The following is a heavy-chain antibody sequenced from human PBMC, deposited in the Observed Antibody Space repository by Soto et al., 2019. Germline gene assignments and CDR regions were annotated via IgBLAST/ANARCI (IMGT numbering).Heavy chain of an antibody. J-gene: IGHJ4*02. Sequence: SVKVSCKASGGTFSSYAISWVRQAPGQGPEWMGGIIPIFGTANYAQKFQGRVTITADESTSTAYMELSSLRSEDTAVYYCARDMGKVETGALDDYWGQGTLVTVSS. CDR2: IIPIFGTA. CDR1: GGTFSSYA. CDR3: ARDMGKVETGALDDY. D-gene: IGHD7-27*01. V-gene: IGHV1-69*13.